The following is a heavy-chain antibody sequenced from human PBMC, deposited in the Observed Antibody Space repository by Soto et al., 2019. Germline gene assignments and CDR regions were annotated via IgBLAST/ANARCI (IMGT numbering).Heavy chain of an antibody. V-gene: IGHV1-58*01. CDR3: AAVHYYDSSGYYVWGHDDAFDI. CDR2: IVVGSGNT. J-gene: IGHJ3*02. D-gene: IGHD3-22*01. Sequence: ASVKVSCKASGFTFTSSAVQWVRQARGQRLEWIGWIVVGSGNTNYAQKFQERVTITGDMSTSTAYMELSSLRSEDTAVYYCAAVHYYDSSGYYVWGHDDAFDIWGQGTMVTVSS. CDR1: GFTFTSSA.